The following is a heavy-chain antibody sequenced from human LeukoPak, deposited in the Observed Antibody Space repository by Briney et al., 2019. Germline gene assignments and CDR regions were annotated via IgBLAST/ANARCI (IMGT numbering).Heavy chain of an antibody. Sequence: SSGTLSFTCPVSGGSISSYYWSWIRPPPGKGLGWVGYIYYSGSTNYNPSLKSRVTIPVDTSKNQFSLKRSSVTAADTAVYYCARDYYGSGSPSDPWGQGTLVTVSS. J-gene: IGHJ5*02. V-gene: IGHV4-59*01. D-gene: IGHD3-10*01. CDR2: IYYSGST. CDR1: GGSISSYY. CDR3: ARDYYGSGSPSDP.